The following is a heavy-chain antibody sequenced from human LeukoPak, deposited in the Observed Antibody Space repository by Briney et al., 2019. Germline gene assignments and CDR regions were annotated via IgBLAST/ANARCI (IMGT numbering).Heavy chain of an antibody. Sequence: GRSLRLSCAASGFTFSSYAMHWVRPAPGKGLEWVAVISYDGSNKYYADSVKGRFTISRDNSKNTLYLQMNSLRAEDTAVYYCARRRAAATYWFDPWGQGTLVNVSS. D-gene: IGHD6-13*01. CDR2: ISYDGSNK. V-gene: IGHV3-30*04. CDR1: GFTFSSYA. CDR3: ARRRAAATYWFDP. J-gene: IGHJ5*02.